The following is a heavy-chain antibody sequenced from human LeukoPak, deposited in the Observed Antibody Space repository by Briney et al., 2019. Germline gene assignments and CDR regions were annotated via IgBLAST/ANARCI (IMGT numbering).Heavy chain of an antibody. CDR2: IIPIFGTA. V-gene: IGHV1-69*13. J-gene: IGHJ4*02. D-gene: IGHD3-22*01. CDR1: GYTFTSYD. Sequence: SVKVSCKASGYTFTSYDINWVRQAPGQGLEWMGGIIPIFGTANYAQKFQGRVTITADGSTSTAYMELSSLRSEDTAVYYCARDHYYDSSGYYYYYFDYWGQGTLVTVSS. CDR3: ARDHYYDSSGYYYYYFDY.